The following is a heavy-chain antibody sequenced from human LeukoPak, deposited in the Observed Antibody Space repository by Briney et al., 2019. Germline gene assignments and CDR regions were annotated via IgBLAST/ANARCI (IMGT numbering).Heavy chain of an antibody. D-gene: IGHD4-11*01. CDR1: GGSISSYY. Sequence: SETLSLTCTVPGGSISSYYWSWIRQPPGKGLEWIGYIYYSGSTNYNPSLKSRVTISVDTSKNQFSLKLSSVTAADTAVYYCARAPLTTDFDYWGQGTLVTVSS. J-gene: IGHJ4*02. V-gene: IGHV4-59*01. CDR2: IYYSGST. CDR3: ARAPLTTDFDY.